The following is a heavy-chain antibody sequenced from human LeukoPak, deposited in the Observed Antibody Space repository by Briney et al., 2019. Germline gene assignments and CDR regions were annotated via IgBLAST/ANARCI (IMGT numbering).Heavy chain of an antibody. J-gene: IGHJ4*02. Sequence: GGSLRLSCAASGFTFSNYNMNWVRQAPGKGLEWVSYISSSTSTIYYADSVKGRFTISRDNAKNSLYLQMNSLRAEDTAVYYCARLWGALPRPVDYWGQGTLVTVSS. CDR1: GFTFSNYN. D-gene: IGHD3-16*01. V-gene: IGHV3-48*04. CDR3: ARLWGALPRPVDY. CDR2: ISSSTSTI.